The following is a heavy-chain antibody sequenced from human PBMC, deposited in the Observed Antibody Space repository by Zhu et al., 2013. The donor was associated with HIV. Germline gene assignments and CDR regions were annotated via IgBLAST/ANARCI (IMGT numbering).Heavy chain of an antibody. CDR3: ARLYYHDSSGFYDSDVFDM. CDR2: IIVILNTT. V-gene: IGHV1-69*06. J-gene: IGHJ3*02. D-gene: IGHD3-22*01. CDR1: RHLRHYV. Sequence: QVQLVQSGAGGEEAWVLGEGLLRGFWRHLRHYVISWVRQAPGQGLEWMGGIIVILNTTNYAQKLQGRVTITADKSTSTAYMELSSLRSEDTAVYYCARLYYHDSSGFYDSDVFDMWGQGTMVTVSA.